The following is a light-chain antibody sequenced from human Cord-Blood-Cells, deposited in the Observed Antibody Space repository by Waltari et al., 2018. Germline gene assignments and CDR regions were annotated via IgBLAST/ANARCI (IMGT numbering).Light chain of an antibody. CDR2: EVS. V-gene: IGLV2-8*01. CDR1: RSDVGGSNY. CDR3: SSYAGSNNYV. J-gene: IGLJ1*01. Sequence: QSALTQPPSASGSPGQSVTIPCPGTRSDVGGSNYVSWYQQHPGKAPKLMIYEVSKRPSGVPDRFSGSKSGNTASLTVSGLQAEDEADYYCSSYAGSNNYVFGTGTKVTVL.